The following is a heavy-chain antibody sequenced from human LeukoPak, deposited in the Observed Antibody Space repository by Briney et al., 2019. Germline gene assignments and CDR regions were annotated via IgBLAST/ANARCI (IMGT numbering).Heavy chain of an antibody. CDR2: ISSSSSYI. CDR1: GFTFSSYS. CDR3: ARVAEIQLWLRGAFDY. J-gene: IGHJ4*02. V-gene: IGHV3-21*01. Sequence: GGSLRLSCAASGFTFSSYSMNWVRQAPGKGLEWVSSISSSSSYIYYADSVKGRFTISRDNAKNSLYLQMNSLRDEDTAVYYCARVAEIQLWLRGAFDYWGQGTLVTVSS. D-gene: IGHD5-18*01.